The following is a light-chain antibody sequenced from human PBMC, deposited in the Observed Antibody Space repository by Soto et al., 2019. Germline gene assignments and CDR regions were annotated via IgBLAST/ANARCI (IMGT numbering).Light chain of an antibody. J-gene: IGLJ1*01. V-gene: IGLV2-14*01. CDR2: EVS. CDR3: SSYSSSSTLV. CDR1: SSDVGGYNY. Sequence: QSVLTQPASVSGSPGQSITIACTGTSSDVGGYNYVSWFQQHPGKAPKLMISEVSNRPSGVSNRFSASKSGNTASLTISGLQSEDEATYYCSSYSSSSTLVFGTGTKV.